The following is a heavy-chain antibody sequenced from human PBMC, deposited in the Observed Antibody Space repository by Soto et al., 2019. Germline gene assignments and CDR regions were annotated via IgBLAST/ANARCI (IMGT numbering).Heavy chain of an antibody. CDR3: TREVSAVFDS. CDR1: GLTFSNYC. Sequence: EAQLVESGGGLVQPGGSLRLSCTASGLTFSNYCVHWVRQTPGKGLVWVSRIDSDGSSTTYADSVKGRFTISRDNAKNTLYLQMNSLRAEGMAVYYCTREVSAVFDSWGQGTLVTVSS. J-gene: IGHJ4*02. CDR2: IDSDGSST. D-gene: IGHD6-25*01. V-gene: IGHV3-74*01.